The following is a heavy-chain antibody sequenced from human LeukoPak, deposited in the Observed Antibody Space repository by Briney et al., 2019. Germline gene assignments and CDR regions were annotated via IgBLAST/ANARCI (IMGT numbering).Heavy chain of an antibody. CDR2: VIPIFGTA. CDR3: ARDNRYCSSTSCYSAFDI. V-gene: IGHV1-69*05. D-gene: IGHD2-2*01. J-gene: IGHJ3*02. Sequence: ASVKVSCKASGGTFSSYAISWVRQAPGQGLEWMGGVIPIFGTANYAQKFQGRVTITTDESTSTAYMELSSLRSEDTAVYYCARDNRYCSSTSCYSAFDIWGQGTMVTVSS. CDR1: GGTFSSYA.